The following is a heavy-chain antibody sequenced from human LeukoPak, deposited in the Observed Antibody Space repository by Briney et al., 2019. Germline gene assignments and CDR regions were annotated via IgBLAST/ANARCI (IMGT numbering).Heavy chain of an antibody. V-gene: IGHV3-23*01. J-gene: IGHJ4*02. D-gene: IGHD6-19*01. Sequence: GGSLRLSCADSGVTLGIYAIYWGRQAPGKGLEWVSGISGSGGITYFADSVKGRFTISRDNSKNTVYLQINSLRAEDTALYYCAKTTAGYSSGRYPGSPMDYWGQGTLVTVSS. CDR2: ISGSGGIT. CDR1: GVTLGIYA. CDR3: AKTTAGYSSGRYPGSPMDY.